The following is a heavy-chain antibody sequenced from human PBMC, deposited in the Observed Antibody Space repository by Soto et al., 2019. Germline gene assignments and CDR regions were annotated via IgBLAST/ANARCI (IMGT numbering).Heavy chain of an antibody. J-gene: IGHJ3*01. Sequence: PSETLSLTCTVSGGSVSSGTYYWSWIRQPPGKGLEWIGYIYYSGSTNYNPSLKSRVAILVDMSKNQFFLKLSSVTAADTAVYFCASLRYCSSISCYGAFDFWGQGTMVTVSS. CDR1: GGSVSSGTYY. V-gene: IGHV4-61*01. CDR3: ASLRYCSSISCYGAFDF. D-gene: IGHD2-2*01. CDR2: IYYSGST.